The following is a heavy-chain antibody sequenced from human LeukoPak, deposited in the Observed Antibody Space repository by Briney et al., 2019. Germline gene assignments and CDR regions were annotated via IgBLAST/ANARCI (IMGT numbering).Heavy chain of an antibody. CDR3: AREPVPYYYDSSGYLS. J-gene: IGHJ4*02. CDR2: IYYSGST. V-gene: IGHV4-59*02. CDR1: GGSVSSYY. Sequence: PSETLSLTCTVSGGSVSSYYWSWIRQPPGKGLEWIGYIYYSGSTNYNPSLKSRVTISVDTSKNQFSLKLSSVTAADTAVYYCAREPVPYYYDSSGYLSWGQGTLVTVSS. D-gene: IGHD3-22*01.